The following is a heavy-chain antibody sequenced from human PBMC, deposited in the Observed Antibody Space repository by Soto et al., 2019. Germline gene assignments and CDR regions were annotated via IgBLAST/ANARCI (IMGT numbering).Heavy chain of an antibody. CDR2: IYYSGST. J-gene: IGHJ4*02. V-gene: IGHV4-31*03. CDR3: ARKTYDSSGYYYFDY. D-gene: IGHD3-22*01. Sequence: SETLSLTCTVSGGSISSGGYYWSWIRQHPGKGLEWIGYIYYSGSTYYNPSLKSRVTISVDTSKNQFSLKLSSVTAADAAVYYCARKTYDSSGYYYFDYWGQGTLLSVSS. CDR1: GGSISSGGYY.